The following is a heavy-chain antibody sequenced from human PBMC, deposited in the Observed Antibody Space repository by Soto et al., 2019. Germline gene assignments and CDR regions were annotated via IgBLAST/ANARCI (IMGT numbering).Heavy chain of an antibody. CDR1: GYTFTSYD. J-gene: IGHJ6*02. V-gene: IGHV1-8*01. Sequence: ASVKVSCKASGYTFTSYDINWVRQATGQGLEWMGWMNPNSGNTGYAQKFQGRVTMTRNTSISTAYMELSSLRSEDTAVYYCARVDWNYVYYYYGMDVWGQGTTVTVSS. CDR3: ARVDWNYVYYYYGMDV. CDR2: MNPNSGNT. D-gene: IGHD1-7*01.